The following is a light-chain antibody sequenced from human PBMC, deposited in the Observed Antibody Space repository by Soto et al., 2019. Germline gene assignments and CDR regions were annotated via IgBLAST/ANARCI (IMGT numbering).Light chain of an antibody. V-gene: IGLV3-1*01. CDR2: QDS. J-gene: IGLJ2*01. Sequence: SYELTQPPSVSVSPGQTASITCSGDKLGDKYACWYQQKPGQSPALVIYQDSKRPSGIPERFSGSNSGNTATLTISGTQAMDEADYYCQAWDSSTEVFGGGTKLTVL. CDR1: KLGDKY. CDR3: QAWDSSTEV.